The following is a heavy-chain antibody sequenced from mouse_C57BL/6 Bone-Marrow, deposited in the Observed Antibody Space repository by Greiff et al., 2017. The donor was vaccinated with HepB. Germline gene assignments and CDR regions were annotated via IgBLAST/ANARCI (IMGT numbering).Heavy chain of an antibody. D-gene: IGHD2-1*01. Sequence: EVQVVESGAELVKPGASVKLSCTASGFNIQDYYMHWVKQRTEQGLEWIGRIDPEDGETKYAPKFQGKATITADTSSNTAYLQLSSLTSEDTAVYYCARRLYGNYEAMDYWGQGTSVTVAS. J-gene: IGHJ4*01. CDR2: IDPEDGET. CDR3: ARRLYGNYEAMDY. CDR1: GFNIQDYY. V-gene: IGHV14-2*01.